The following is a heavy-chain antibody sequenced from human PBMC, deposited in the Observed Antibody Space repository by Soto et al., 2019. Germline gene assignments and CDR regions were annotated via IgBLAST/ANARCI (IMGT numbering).Heavy chain of an antibody. Sequence: PSETLSLTCTVSGVSVRSGDYYWSWLRQSPGKGLEWIGYIYYSGSTNYNPTLKSRVTISVHTPKNEFSLKLSSVTAADTAVYYCARRPGVYCISTSCFYDYGMDVWGQGTMVTVSS. CDR1: GVSVRSGDYY. J-gene: IGHJ6*02. CDR3: ARRPGVYCISTSCFYDYGMDV. D-gene: IGHD2-2*01. V-gene: IGHV4-61*08. CDR2: IYYSGST.